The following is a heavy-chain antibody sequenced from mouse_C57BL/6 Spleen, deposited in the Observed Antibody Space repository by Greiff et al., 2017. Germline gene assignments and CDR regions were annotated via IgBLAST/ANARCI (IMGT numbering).Heavy chain of an antibody. D-gene: IGHD2-1*01. V-gene: IGHV1-81*01. CDR3: ARPLLSRFAY. J-gene: IGHJ3*01. CDR1: GYTFTSYG. CDR2: IYPRSGNT. Sequence: QVQLKQSGAELARPGASVKLSCKASGYTFTSYGISWVKQRTGQGLEWIGEIYPRSGNTYYNEKFKGKATLTADKSSSTAYMELRSLTSEDSAVYFCARPLLSRFAYWGQGTLVTVSA.